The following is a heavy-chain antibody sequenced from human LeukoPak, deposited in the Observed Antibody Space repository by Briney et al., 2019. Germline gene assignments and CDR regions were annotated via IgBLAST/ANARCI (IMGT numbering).Heavy chain of an antibody. CDR3: ALGGAARGNYFDY. D-gene: IGHD6-6*01. Sequence: GASVKVSFKVSGYTLTELSMHWVRQAPGKGLEWMGGFDTEDGETIYAQKFQGRVTMTEDTSTDTDYMELSSLRSEDTAVYYCALGGAARGNYFDYWGQGTLVTVSS. J-gene: IGHJ4*02. CDR2: FDTEDGET. V-gene: IGHV1-24*01. CDR1: GYTLTELS.